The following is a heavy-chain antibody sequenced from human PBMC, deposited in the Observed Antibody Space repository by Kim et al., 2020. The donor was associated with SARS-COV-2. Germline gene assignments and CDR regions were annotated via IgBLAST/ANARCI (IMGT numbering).Heavy chain of an antibody. J-gene: IGHJ4*02. CDR3: ARAASRFLGIQDY. CDR1: GGSISSGGYY. Sequence: SETLSLTCTVSGGSISSGGYYWSWIRQHPGKGMEWIGYIYYSGSTYYNPSLKSRVTISVDTSKNQFSLKLSSVTAADTAVYYCARAASRFLGIQDYWGQGTLVTVSS. V-gene: IGHV4-31*03. CDR2: IYYSGST. D-gene: IGHD7-27*01.